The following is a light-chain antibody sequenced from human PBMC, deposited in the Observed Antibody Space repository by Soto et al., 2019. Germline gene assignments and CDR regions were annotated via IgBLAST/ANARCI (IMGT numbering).Light chain of an antibody. Sequence: EIVMTHSPATLSVSPGETATLSCRASQSVSSNLAWYQHKPGQAPRLHIYGASTRATGIPARFSGSGSGTEFTLTISSLQSEDFAVYYCQQYNNWPRTFGQGTKLEIK. CDR1: QSVSSN. CDR2: GAS. J-gene: IGKJ2*01. CDR3: QQYNNWPRT. V-gene: IGKV3-15*01.